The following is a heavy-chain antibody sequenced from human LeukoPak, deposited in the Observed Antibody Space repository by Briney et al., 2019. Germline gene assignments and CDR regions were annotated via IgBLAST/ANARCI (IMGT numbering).Heavy chain of an antibody. Sequence: GGSLRLSCAASGFTFSSYEMNWVRQAPGKGLEWVSYISSSGSTIYYADSVKGRFTISRDNAHGSSYLQMNSLRVEDTAIYYCARDLYYGSASPRLDYWGQGTLVTVSS. CDR3: ARDLYYGSASPRLDY. CDR2: ISSSGSTI. D-gene: IGHD3-10*01. J-gene: IGHJ4*02. V-gene: IGHV3-48*03. CDR1: GFTFSSYE.